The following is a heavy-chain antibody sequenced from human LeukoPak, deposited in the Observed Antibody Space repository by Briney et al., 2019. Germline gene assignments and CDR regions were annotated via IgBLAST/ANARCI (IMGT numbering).Heavy chain of an antibody. CDR2: IYYSGST. CDR3: ASQDIAAAGTGAFDF. V-gene: IGHV4-39*01. CDR1: GGSISSSSYY. Sequence: PSETLSLTCTVSGGSISSSSYYWGWIRQPPGKGLEWIGSIYYSGSTYYNPSLKSRVTISVDTSKNQFSLKLSSVTAADTAVYYCASQDIAAAGTGAFDFWGQGTMVTVSS. J-gene: IGHJ3*01. D-gene: IGHD6-13*01.